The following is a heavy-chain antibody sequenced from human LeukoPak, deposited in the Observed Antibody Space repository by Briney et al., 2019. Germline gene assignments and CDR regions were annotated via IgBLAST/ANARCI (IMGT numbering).Heavy chain of an antibody. J-gene: IGHJ4*02. Sequence: PGGSLRLSCAASGFTFSSYGMHWVRQAPGKGLEWVAVISYDGSNKYYADSVKGRFTISRDNSKNTLYLQMNSLRAEDTAVYYCARDSGDYYGSGSFGYFDYWGQGTLVTVSS. CDR3: ARDSGDYYGSGSFGYFDY. CDR2: ISYDGSNK. CDR1: GFTFSSYG. V-gene: IGHV3-30*03. D-gene: IGHD3-10*01.